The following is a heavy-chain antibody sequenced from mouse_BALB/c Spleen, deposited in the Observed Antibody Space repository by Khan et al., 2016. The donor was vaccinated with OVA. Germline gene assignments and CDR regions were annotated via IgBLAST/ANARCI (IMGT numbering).Heavy chain of an antibody. Sequence: EVELVESGPGLVKPSQSLSLTCTVTGYSITSDYAWNWIRQFPGNKLKWMGYISYSGSTSYNPSLKSRISITRDTSKNQFFLQLNSVTTEDTATYYCAMWGNSYFNYWGKGTTLPVS. J-gene: IGHJ2*01. V-gene: IGHV3-2*02. CDR3: AMWGNSYFNY. CDR1: GYSITSDYA. CDR2: ISYSGST.